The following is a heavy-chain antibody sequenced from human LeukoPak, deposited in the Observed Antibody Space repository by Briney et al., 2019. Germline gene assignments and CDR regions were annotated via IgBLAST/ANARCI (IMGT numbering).Heavy chain of an antibody. CDR1: RGSITGYF. J-gene: IGHJ4*02. V-gene: IGHV4-4*07. CDR2: VYASGST. Sequence: SETLSLSCSVSRGSITGYFWSWIRQPAGKGLEWIGRVYASGSTNYKPSLKSRVSMSVDTSKSQFSLKVNFLTAADTAVYYCARGPLDDNGWYHHDYWGQGTLVTVSS. D-gene: IGHD6-19*01. CDR3: ARGPLDDNGWYHHDY.